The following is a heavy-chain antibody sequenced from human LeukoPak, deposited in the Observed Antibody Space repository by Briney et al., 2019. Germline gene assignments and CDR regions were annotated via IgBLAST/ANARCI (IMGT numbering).Heavy chain of an antibody. D-gene: IGHD2-21*01. J-gene: IGHJ4*02. CDR1: GGSISSYY. V-gene: IGHV4-59*01. CDR2: ISYSGST. Sequence: AETLTLTCTFSGGSISSYYWSWIRQLPGKGPERIWYISYSGSTNYNPSLKSRVTISVDTSKTQFSLKLSAVTAADTAMYYCVRGGDDNAMWRYYFDYWGQGTLVSVSS. CDR3: VRGGDDNAMWRYYFDY.